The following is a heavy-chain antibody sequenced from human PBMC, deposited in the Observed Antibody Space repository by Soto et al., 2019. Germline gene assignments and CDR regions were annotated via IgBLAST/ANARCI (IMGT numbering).Heavy chain of an antibody. J-gene: IGHJ4*02. CDR2: IGGSGGNT. CDR1: GFIFNAYA. Sequence: EVQLLESGGGLVQPGGSLRLSCAASGFIFNAYAMTWVRQAPGKGLEWVSAIGGSGGNTYYAASVKGRFTISRGNSKDTVDLEMNRLRVDDTAVYFCARVASDYINSADHWGQGILVTVSS. V-gene: IGHV3-23*01. CDR3: ARVASDYINSADH. D-gene: IGHD4-4*01.